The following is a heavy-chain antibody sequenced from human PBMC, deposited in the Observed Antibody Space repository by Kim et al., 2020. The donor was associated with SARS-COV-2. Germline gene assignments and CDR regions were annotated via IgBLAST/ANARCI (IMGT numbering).Heavy chain of an antibody. J-gene: IGHJ6*01. CDR1: GYSFTSYW. Sequence: GESLKISCKGSGYSFTSYWISWVRQMPGKGLEWMGGFVPRYPYTNYSRSFQGPVTIPPAKSISTAYLPCGSLKASDTAWFYFGEDLDTASGAYYY. CDR2: FVPRYPYT. V-gene: IGHV5-10-1*04. D-gene: IGHD5-18*01. CDR3: GEDLDTASGAYYY.